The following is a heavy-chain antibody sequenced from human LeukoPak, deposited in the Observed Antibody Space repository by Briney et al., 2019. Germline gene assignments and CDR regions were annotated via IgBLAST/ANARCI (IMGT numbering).Heavy chain of an antibody. CDR1: GGSISSYY. V-gene: IGHV4-59*01. Sequence: SETLSLTCTVSGGSISSYYWSWIRQPPGKGLEWIGYIYYSGSTNYNPSLKSRVTTSVDTSKNQFSLKLSSVTAADTAVYYCASLGYCSGGSCWNWFDPWGQGTLVTVSS. CDR2: IYYSGST. CDR3: ASLGYCSGGSCWNWFDP. D-gene: IGHD2-15*01. J-gene: IGHJ5*02.